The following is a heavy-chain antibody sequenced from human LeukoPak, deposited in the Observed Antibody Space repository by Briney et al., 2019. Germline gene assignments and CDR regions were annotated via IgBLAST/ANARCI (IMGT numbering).Heavy chain of an antibody. V-gene: IGHV1-2*02. CDR3: ARDGVMGGSSWNWFDP. Sequence: GASVKVSCKASGYTFTGYYMHWVRQAPGQGLEWMGWINPNSGGTNYAQKFQGRVTMTRGTSISTAYMELSRLRSDDTAVYYCARDGVMGGSSWNWFDPWGQGTLVTVSS. D-gene: IGHD6-13*01. CDR2: INPNSGGT. J-gene: IGHJ5*02. CDR1: GYTFTGYY.